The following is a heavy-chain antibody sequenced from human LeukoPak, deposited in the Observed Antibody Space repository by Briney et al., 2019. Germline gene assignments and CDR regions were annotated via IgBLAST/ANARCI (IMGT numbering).Heavy chain of an antibody. D-gene: IGHD3-16*02. CDR2: IIPIFGTA. CDR3: ARALGIYDYVWGSYRRVDAFDI. Sequence: SVKVSCKASGGTFSSYAISWVRQAPGQGLEWMGGIIPIFGTANYAQKFQGRVTITADESTSTAYMELSSLRSEDTAVYYCARALGIYDYVWGSYRRVDAFDIWGQGTMVTVSS. J-gene: IGHJ3*02. V-gene: IGHV1-69*13. CDR1: GGTFSSYA.